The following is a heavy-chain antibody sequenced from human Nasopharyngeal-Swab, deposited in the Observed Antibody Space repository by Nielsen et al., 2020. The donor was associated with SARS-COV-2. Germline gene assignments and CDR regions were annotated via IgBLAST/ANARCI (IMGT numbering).Heavy chain of an antibody. J-gene: IGHJ6*02. V-gene: IGHV3-7*01. CDR3: ARDGAFSSYYGPPFYYYYGTDV. D-gene: IGHD4-17*01. CDR2: IKQDGSEK. CDR1: GFTFSSYW. Sequence: GGSLRLSCAASGFTFSSYWMSWVRQAPGKGLEWVANIKQDGSEKYYVDSVKGRFTISRDNAKNSLYLQMNSLRAEDTAVYYCARDGAFSSYYGPPFYYYYGTDVWGQGTTVTVSS.